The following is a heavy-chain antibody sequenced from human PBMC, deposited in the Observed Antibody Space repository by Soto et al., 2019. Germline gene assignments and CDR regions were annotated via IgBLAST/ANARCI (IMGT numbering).Heavy chain of an antibody. V-gene: IGHV3-7*03. CDR1: GFTFSSYW. CDR3: ARGLGQQTGSNWFDP. D-gene: IGHD6-13*01. CDR2: IKQDGSEK. J-gene: IGHJ5*02. Sequence: GGSLRLSCAASGFTFSSYWMSWVRQAPGKGLEWVANIKQDGSEKYYVDSVKGRFTISRDNAKNSLYLQMNSLRAEDTAVYYCARGLGQQTGSNWFDPWGQGTLVTVSS.